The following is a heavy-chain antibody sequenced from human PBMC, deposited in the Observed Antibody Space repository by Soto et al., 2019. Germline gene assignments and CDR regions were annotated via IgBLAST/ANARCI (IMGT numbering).Heavy chain of an antibody. CDR2: IKAYSGNT. CDR3: AIADYGDDDY. J-gene: IGHJ4*02. V-gene: IGHV1-18*01. CDR1: GYTFPTST. D-gene: IGHD4-17*01. Sequence: QLQLVQSGAEAKKPGASVKVSCKASGYTFPTSTISWVRQAPGQGLECMGWIKAYSGNTNYAQKLQGRVTMPTDTSTNTAYMELRSLTTDDTAIYYCAIADYGDDDYWGQGTLVTVSS.